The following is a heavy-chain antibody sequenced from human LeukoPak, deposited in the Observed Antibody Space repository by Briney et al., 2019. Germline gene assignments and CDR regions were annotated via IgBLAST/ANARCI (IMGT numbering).Heavy chain of an antibody. D-gene: IGHD2-2*01. CDR1: GYTFSTYG. V-gene: IGHV1-18*01. Sequence: ASVKVSCKASGYTFSTYGIIWVRQAPGQGLEWMGWISAYNGNTNYAQKLQGRVTMTTDTSTSTAYMELRSLRSDDTAVYYCARDVRSDLKYIVVVPAAAMKYYYYGMDVWGQGTTVTVSS. CDR3: ARDVRSDLKYIVVVPAAAMKYYYYGMDV. J-gene: IGHJ6*02. CDR2: ISAYNGNT.